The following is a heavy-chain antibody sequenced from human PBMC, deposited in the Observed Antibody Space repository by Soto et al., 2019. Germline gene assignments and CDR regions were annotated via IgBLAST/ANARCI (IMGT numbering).Heavy chain of an antibody. CDR1: GFSLSNARMG. V-gene: IGHV2-26*01. CDR2: IFSNDEK. D-gene: IGHD4-4*01. CDR3: ARTYSNYVYFDY. Sequence: QVTLKESGPVLVKPTETLTLTCTVSGFSLSNARMGVSWIRQPPGKALEWLAHIFSNDEKSYSTSLKSRLTISKDTSKSQVVLTMTNMDPVDTATYYCARTYSNYVYFDYWGRGTLVTVSS. J-gene: IGHJ4*02.